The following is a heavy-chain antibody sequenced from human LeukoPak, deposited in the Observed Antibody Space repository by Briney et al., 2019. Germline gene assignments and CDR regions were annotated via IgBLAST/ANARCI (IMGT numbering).Heavy chain of an antibody. J-gene: IGHJ4*02. V-gene: IGHV3-30*19. CDR3: AGDGGYDFWSGYYQDY. Sequence: GRSLRLSCVASGFSFSSYAMHWVRQAPGKGLEWVALISYDANIGSNKYYADSVKGRFTISRDNSKNTLYLQMNSLRAEDTAVYYCAGDGGYDFWSGYYQDYWGQGTLVTVSS. CDR1: GFSFSSYA. CDR2: ISYDANIGSNK. D-gene: IGHD3-3*01.